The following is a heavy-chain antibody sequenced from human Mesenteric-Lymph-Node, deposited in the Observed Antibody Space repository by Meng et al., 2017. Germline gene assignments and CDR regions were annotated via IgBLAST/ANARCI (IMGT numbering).Heavy chain of an antibody. Sequence: EAGPGPGKPSEALAFTCSVSVGPLSLRGYYWGWIRQPPGKGLEWIGSIGHSGFTYYTPSLKSRVSMSIDKSKNQFSLKLTSVTAADTAVYHCLRGSGGSVWGQGTLVTVSS. CDR3: LRGSGGSV. CDR2: IGHSGFT. J-gene: IGHJ1*01. D-gene: IGHD3-10*01. CDR1: VGPLSLRGYY. V-gene: IGHV4-39*07.